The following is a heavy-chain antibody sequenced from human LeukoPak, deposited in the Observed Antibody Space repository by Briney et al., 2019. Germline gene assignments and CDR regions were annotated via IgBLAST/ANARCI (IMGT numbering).Heavy chain of an antibody. D-gene: IGHD3-22*01. V-gene: IGHV4-34*01. CDR2: INHSGST. CDR1: SGSFSGYY. J-gene: IGHJ4*02. CDR3: ARGQYLVVIPFDY. Sequence: SETLSLTCAVYSGSFSGYYWSWIRQPPGKGLEWIGEINHSGSTNYNPSLKSRVTISVDASKNQFSLKLSSVTAADTAVYYCARGQYLVVIPFDYWGQGTLVTVSS.